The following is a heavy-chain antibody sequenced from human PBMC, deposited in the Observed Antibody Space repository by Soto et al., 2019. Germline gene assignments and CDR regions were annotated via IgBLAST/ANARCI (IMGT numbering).Heavy chain of an antibody. CDR2: ITDNGGST. CDR1: GFTFSRDG. CDR3: AKERATTTAFDY. D-gene: IGHD4-17*01. V-gene: IGHV3-23*01. Sequence: GGSLRLSCAASGFTFSRDGMSWVRQAPGMGLEWVSLITDNGGSTYYADSVKGRFTISRDNTKNTLFLQMNSLRAEDTAVYYCAKERATTTAFDYRGQGALVTVSS. J-gene: IGHJ4*02.